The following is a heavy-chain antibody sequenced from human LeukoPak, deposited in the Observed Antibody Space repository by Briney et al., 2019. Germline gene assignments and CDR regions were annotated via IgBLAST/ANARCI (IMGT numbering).Heavy chain of an antibody. V-gene: IGHV3-66*02. J-gene: IGHJ4*02. D-gene: IGHD3-22*01. CDR3: AREGSSGYYYFDY. CDR2: VHSGGST. Sequence: GGSLRLSCAASGFTFSNTFMSWVRQAPGKGLEWVSDVHSGGSTYYADSVKGRFTISRDNSKSTLYLQMNSLRAEDTAVYYCAREGSSGYYYFDYWGQGTLVTVSS. CDR1: GFTFSNTF.